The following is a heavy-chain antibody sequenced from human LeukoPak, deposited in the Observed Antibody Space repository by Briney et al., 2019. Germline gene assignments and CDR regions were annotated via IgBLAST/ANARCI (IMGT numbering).Heavy chain of an antibody. Sequence: SETLSLTCTVSGYSISSGYYWGWIRQPPGKGLEWIGSIYHSGSTYYNPSLKSRVTISVDTSKNQFSLKLSSVTAADTAVYYCARRSGWWFYFDYWGQGTLVTVSS. J-gene: IGHJ4*02. CDR2: IYHSGST. D-gene: IGHD6-19*01. CDR1: GYSISSGYY. CDR3: ARRSGWWFYFDY. V-gene: IGHV4-38-2*02.